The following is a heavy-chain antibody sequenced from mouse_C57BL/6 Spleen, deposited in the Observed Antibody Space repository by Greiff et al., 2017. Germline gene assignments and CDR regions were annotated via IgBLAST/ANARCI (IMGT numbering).Heavy chain of an antibody. J-gene: IGHJ4*01. CDR3: PRGGAMDY. V-gene: IGHV1-53*01. CDR1: GYTFTCYW. Sequence: VLLQQPVTELVKPGASVKLSCKASGYTFTCYWMHWVKQTPGQGLEWIGNINPSNGGTNYNEKFKSKDTLNVDKSSSTAYMQRSSLTSEDSAVYYCPRGGAMDYWGQGTSVSVSS. CDR2: INPSNGGT.